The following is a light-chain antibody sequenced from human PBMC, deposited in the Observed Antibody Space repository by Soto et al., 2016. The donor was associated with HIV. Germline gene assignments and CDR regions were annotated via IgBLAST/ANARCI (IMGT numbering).Light chain of an antibody. CDR3: QQYNTPPWT. V-gene: IGKV1-5*03. J-gene: IGKJ1*01. Sequence: DIQLTQSPSTLSAAVGDRVTITCRASQSVNDWLAWYQQKPGTPPSLLIYKVSTLESGVPSRFSGVGFGTDFTLTISTLQPEDSAIYYCQQYNTPPWTFSQGTKVEI. CDR2: KVS. CDR1: QSVNDW.